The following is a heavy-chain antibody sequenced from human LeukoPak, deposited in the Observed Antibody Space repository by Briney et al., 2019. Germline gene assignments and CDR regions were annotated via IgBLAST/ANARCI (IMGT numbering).Heavy chain of an antibody. CDR1: GFTFSSFW. D-gene: IGHD1-26*01. Sequence: GGSLRLSCAASGFTFSSFWMTWVRQAPGKGLEWVANIRQDGNEKFYVDSVKGRFTISRDNARNSVYLQMSSLRAEDTAVYYCAKRGGSYIGYFDYWGQGTLVTVSS. J-gene: IGHJ4*02. CDR2: IRQDGNEK. CDR3: AKRGGSYIGYFDY. V-gene: IGHV3-7*01.